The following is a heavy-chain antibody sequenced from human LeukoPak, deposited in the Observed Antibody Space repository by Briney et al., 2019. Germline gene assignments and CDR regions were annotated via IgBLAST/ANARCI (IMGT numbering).Heavy chain of an antibody. D-gene: IGHD2-2*01. V-gene: IGHV3-23*01. Sequence: GGSLRLSCAASGFTFSSYAMSWGRQAPGKGLEWVSAISGSGGSTYYADSVKGRFTISRDNSKNTLYLQMNSLRAEDTAVYYCAKVVAAARGDYYYYMDVWGKGTTVTISS. J-gene: IGHJ6*03. CDR1: GFTFSSYA. CDR2: ISGSGGST. CDR3: AKVVAAARGDYYYYMDV.